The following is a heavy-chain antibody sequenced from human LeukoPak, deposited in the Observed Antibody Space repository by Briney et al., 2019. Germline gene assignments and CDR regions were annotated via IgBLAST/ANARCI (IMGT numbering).Heavy chain of an antibody. CDR2: IYSSGST. J-gene: IGHJ4*02. V-gene: IGHV4-4*07. CDR1: GGSISSYY. Sequence: SETLSLTCTVSGGSISSYYWSWIRQPAGKGLEWIGRIYSSGSTNYNPSFQSRVTMSLDTSKSQFSLKLSSVTAADTAVYYCAREGGPYRPLDYSGQGTLVTVAS. CDR3: AREGGPYRPLDY.